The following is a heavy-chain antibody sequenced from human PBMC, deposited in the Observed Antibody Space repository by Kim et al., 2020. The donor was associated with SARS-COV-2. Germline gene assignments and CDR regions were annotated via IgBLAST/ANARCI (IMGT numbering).Heavy chain of an antibody. CDR1: GFTFSSYW. D-gene: IGHD6-13*01. J-gene: IGHJ4*02. V-gene: IGHV3-7*03. CDR2: IKQDGSEK. CDR3: ARDRSSAVRASNY. Sequence: GGSLRLSCAASGFTFSSYWMSWVRQAPGKGLEWVANIKQDGSEKYYVDSVKGRFTISRDNAKNSLYLQMNSLRAEDTAVYYCARDRSSAVRASNYWGQGTLVTVSS.